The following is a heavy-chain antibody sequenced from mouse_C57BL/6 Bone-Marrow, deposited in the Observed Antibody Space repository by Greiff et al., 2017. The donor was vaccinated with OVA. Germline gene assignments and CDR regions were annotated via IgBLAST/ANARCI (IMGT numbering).Heavy chain of an antibody. CDR1: GYTFTSYW. CDR3: ARSAYGDY. Sequence: QVQLKQPGAELVRPGTSVKLSCKASGYTFTSYWMHWVKQRPGQGLEWIGVIDPSDSYTNYNQKFKGKATLTVDTSSSTAYMQLSSLTSEDSAVYYCARSAYGDYWGQGTTLTVSS. CDR2: IDPSDSYT. V-gene: IGHV1-59*01. J-gene: IGHJ2*01. D-gene: IGHD1-1*01.